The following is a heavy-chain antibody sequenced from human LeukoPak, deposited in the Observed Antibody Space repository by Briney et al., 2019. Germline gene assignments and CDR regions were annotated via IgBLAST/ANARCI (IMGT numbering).Heavy chain of an antibody. CDR1: GYTFTSYG. CDR3: ARDNDSRDPPHFDY. J-gene: IGHJ4*02. D-gene: IGHD3-16*01. V-gene: IGHV1-18*03. Sequence: ASVKVSCKASGYTFTSYGISWVRQAPGQGLEWMGWISAYNGNTNYAQKLQGRVTMTTDTSASAVYMELSSLRSDDMAVYYCARDNDSRDPPHFDYWGQGTLVTVSS. CDR2: ISAYNGNT.